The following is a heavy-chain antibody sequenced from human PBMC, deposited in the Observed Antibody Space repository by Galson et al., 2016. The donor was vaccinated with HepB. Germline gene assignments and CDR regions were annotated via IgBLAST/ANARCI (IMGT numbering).Heavy chain of an antibody. V-gene: IGHV1-2*04. D-gene: IGHD3-22*01. CDR3: ARDLFADYDTDGLDV. CDR1: GYTFTAYY. CDR2: INPHGGGT. Sequence: SVKVSCKASGYTFTAYYVHWVRQAPGQGLEWMGWINPHGGGTHFAQKFQGWITMTRDTSINTAYLELTRLTSADTAVYYCARDLFADYDTDGLDVWGQGTTVTVSS. J-gene: IGHJ6*02.